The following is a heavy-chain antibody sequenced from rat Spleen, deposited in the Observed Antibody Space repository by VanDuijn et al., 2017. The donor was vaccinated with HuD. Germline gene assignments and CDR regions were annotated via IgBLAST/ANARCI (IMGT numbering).Heavy chain of an antibody. CDR2: ISHDGANT. D-gene: IGHD1-7*01. J-gene: IGHJ4*01. Sequence: EVQLVQSDGGLVQPGRSLKLSCAVSGLTFSDYYMAWVRQAPAKGLAWVASISHDGANTFYRDSVKGRFTISRDNAKSTLFLQMDSLRSEDTASYFCARHPPYYGYDGDFWDAWGQGTSVVVSS. V-gene: IGHV5-29*01. CDR3: ARHPPYYGYDGDFWDA. CDR1: GLTFSDYY.